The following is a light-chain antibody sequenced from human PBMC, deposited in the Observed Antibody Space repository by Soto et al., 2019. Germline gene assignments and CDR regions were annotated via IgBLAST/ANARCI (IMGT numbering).Light chain of an antibody. CDR1: PYINSPY. Sequence: EIVLAQSPDTLSLSPGEGATLSCRASPYINSPYLAWYQQKPGQAPRLLIYGVSVRAAGIPDRFSGSGSGADFTLTISRLEPEDFAVYYCQQYGGSPYTFGQGTKLEI. V-gene: IGKV3-20*01. J-gene: IGKJ2*01. CDR2: GVS. CDR3: QQYGGSPYT.